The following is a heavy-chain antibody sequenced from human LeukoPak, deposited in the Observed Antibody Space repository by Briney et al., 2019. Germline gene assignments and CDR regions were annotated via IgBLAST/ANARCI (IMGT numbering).Heavy chain of an antibody. CDR1: GYTFTSYG. CDR3: AGVSPPYVVATPGGYYYYGMDV. J-gene: IGHJ6*02. CDR2: ISAYNGNT. Sequence: ASVKVSCKASGYTFTSYGISWVRQAPGQGLEWMGWISAYNGNTNYAQKLQGRVTMTTDTSTSTAYMELRSLRSDDTAVYYCAGVSPPYVVATPGGYYYYGMDVWGQGTTVTVSS. D-gene: IGHD5-12*01. V-gene: IGHV1-18*01.